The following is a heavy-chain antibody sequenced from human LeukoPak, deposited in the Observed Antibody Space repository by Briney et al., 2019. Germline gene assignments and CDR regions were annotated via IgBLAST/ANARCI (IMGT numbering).Heavy chain of an antibody. J-gene: IGHJ5*02. CDR3: AKAFRSGWSSFDP. Sequence: GGSLRLSCAASGFTFSSYWMSWVRQAPGKGLEWVANIKQDGSEKYYVDSVKGRFTISRDNAKNSLYLQMNSLRAEDTALYYCAKAFRSGWSSFDPWGQGTLVTVSS. CDR1: GFTFSSYW. CDR2: IKQDGSEK. V-gene: IGHV3-7*03. D-gene: IGHD6-19*01.